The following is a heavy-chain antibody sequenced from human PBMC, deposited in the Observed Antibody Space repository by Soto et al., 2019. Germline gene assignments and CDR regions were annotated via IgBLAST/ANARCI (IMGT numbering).Heavy chain of an antibody. CDR2: INHSGST. D-gene: IGHD3-16*02. J-gene: IGHJ3*02. Sequence: SETLSLTCAVYGGSFSGYYWSWIRQPPGKGLEWIGEINHSGSTNYNPSLKSRVTISVDTSKNQFSLKLSSVTAADTAVYYCARGSGGLSGTRKDAFDIWGQRTMVTVSS. V-gene: IGHV4-34*01. CDR3: ARGSGGLSGTRKDAFDI. CDR1: GGSFSGYY.